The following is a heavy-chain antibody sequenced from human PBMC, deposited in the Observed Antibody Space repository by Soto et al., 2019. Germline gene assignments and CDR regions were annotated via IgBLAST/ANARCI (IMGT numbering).Heavy chain of an antibody. D-gene: IGHD5-18*01. CDR3: ARTGVGIQLWATHYYHHMDV. CDR2: ITGSSVTT. V-gene: IGHV3-23*01. J-gene: IGHJ6*02. Sequence: GGSLRLSCVVSGFSLSDLALSWVRQAPGKGPEWVSVITGSSVTTKYADSVKGRFTISKDSSKSTLYLQMNRLRVEDTAIYFCARTGVGIQLWATHYYHHMDVWGQGTTVTVSS. CDR1: GFSLSDLA.